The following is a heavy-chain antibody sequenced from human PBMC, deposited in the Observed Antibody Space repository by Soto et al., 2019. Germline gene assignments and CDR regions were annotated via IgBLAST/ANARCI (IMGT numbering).Heavy chain of an antibody. D-gene: IGHD5-18*01. CDR1: GFTFSSYW. CDR2: IKQDGSEK. Sequence: EVQLVESGGGLVQPGGSLRLSCAASGFTFSSYWMSWVRQAPGKGLEWVANIKQDGSEKYYVDSVKGRFTISRDNAKNSLYLQMNSLRAEDTAVYYCARDVGLRSGIQLWLTMGRFDPWGQGTLVTVSS. CDR3: ARDVGLRSGIQLWLTMGRFDP. V-gene: IGHV3-7*05. J-gene: IGHJ5*02.